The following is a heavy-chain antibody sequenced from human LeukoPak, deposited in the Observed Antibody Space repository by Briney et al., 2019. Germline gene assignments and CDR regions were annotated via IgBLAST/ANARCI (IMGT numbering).Heavy chain of an antibody. CDR3: TRVSIGYCSSTSCYGIGIDY. V-gene: IGHV3-49*04. D-gene: IGHD2-2*01. CDR2: IRSKAYGGTT. Sequence: GGSLRLSCTASGFTFGDYAMSWVRQAPGKGLEWVGFIRSKAYGGTTEYAASVKGRFTISRDDSKSIAYLPMNSLKTEDTAVYYCTRVSIGYCSSTSCYGIGIDYWGQGTLVTVSS. J-gene: IGHJ4*02. CDR1: GFTFGDYA.